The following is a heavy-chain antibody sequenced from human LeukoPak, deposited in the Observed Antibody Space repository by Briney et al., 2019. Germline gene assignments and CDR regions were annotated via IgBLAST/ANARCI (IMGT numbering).Heavy chain of an antibody. V-gene: IGHV4-39*01. CDR2: VFYTGTT. Sequence: SETLSLTCTVSGGSISSSRYYWAWIRQPPGKGLEWIGSVFYTGTTDYNPSLNSRVTISIDTPKNQFSLNLGSVTAADSAFYYCAKYGSGTYWGQGTLVTVSS. CDR3: AKYGSGTY. D-gene: IGHD3-10*01. CDR1: GGSISSSRYY. J-gene: IGHJ4*02.